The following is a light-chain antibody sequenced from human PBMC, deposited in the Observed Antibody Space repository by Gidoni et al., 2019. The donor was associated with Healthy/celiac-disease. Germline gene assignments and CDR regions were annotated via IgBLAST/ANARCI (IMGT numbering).Light chain of an antibody. CDR1: QSVSSSS. CDR2: GAS. V-gene: IGKV3-20*01. J-gene: IGKJ1*01. CDR3: QQYGSSPWT. Sequence: EIVLTQSPGALSLSPGERATLSCRASQSVSSSSLAWYQQKPGQAPRLLIYGASSRATGIPDRFSGSGSGTDFTLTISRLEPEDFAVYYCQQYGSSPWTFGQGTKVKIK.